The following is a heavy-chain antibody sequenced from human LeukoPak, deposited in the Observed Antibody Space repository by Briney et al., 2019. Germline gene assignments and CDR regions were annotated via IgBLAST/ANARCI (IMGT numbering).Heavy chain of an antibody. J-gene: IGHJ6*02. CDR1: GYTFTSYG. CDR2: ISAYNGNT. Sequence: GASVKVSCKASGYTFTSYGISWVRQAPGQGLEWMGWISAYNGNTNYAQKLQGRVTMTTETSTSTAYVDLRSLRSDDTAVYYCARFGYGGWYPPDYYYGMDVWGQGTTVTVSS. CDR3: ARFGYGGWYPPDYYYGMDV. D-gene: IGHD6-19*01. V-gene: IGHV1-18*01.